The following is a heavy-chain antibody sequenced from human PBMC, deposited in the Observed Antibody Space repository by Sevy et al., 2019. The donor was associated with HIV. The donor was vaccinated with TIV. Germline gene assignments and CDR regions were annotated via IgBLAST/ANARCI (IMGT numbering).Heavy chain of an antibody. CDR1: GFTFSSYA. CDR2: ISYDGSNK. Sequence: GGSLRLSCAASGFTFSSYAMHWVRQAPGKGLEWVAVISYDGSNKYYADSVKGRFTISRDNSKNTLYLQMNGLGAEDTAVYYCARDQTHSGYDSHWFDPWGQGTLVTVSS. V-gene: IGHV3-30-3*01. CDR3: ARDQTHSGYDSHWFDP. D-gene: IGHD5-12*01. J-gene: IGHJ5*02.